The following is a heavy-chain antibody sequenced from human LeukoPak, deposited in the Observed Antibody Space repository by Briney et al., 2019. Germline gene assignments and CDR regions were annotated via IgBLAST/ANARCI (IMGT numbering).Heavy chain of an antibody. CDR2: IDPSDSYT. J-gene: IGHJ6*02. Sequence: GESLKISCKGYGYSFTSYWIIWVRQMPGKGLEWMGRIDPSDSYTKYSPSFQGHVTISADKSISTAYLQWSSLKASDTAMYYCARDIVLVPAASYYYYYGMDVWGQGTTVTVSS. V-gene: IGHV5-10-1*01. CDR1: GYSFTSYW. D-gene: IGHD2-2*01. CDR3: ARDIVLVPAASYYYYYGMDV.